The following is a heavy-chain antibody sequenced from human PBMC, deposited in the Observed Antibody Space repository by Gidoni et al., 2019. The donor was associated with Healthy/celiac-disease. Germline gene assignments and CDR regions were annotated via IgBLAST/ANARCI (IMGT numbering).Heavy chain of an antibody. Sequence: EVQLVQSGAEVKKPGESLRISRKGYGYSFTSYWISWVRQLPGKGLEWMGRIDPSDSNTNYNPSFQGHVTISADKSISTAYLQWSNLKASDTAMYYCARHEGWNWFDPWGQGTLVTVSS. CDR3: ARHEGWNWFDP. J-gene: IGHJ5*02. CDR2: IDPSDSNT. CDR1: GYSFTSYW. D-gene: IGHD6-19*01. V-gene: IGHV5-10-1*01.